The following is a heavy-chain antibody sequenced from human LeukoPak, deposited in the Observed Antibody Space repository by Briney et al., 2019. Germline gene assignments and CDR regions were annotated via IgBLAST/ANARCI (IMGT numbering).Heavy chain of an antibody. V-gene: IGHV3-11*05. Sequence: GGSLRLSCAASGFTFSDHCMSWIRQAPGKGLEWVSYISTSSSYTNYADSVKGRFTISRDNAKNSLYLQMKSLRAEDTAVYYCARGGSVSYSVYWGQGTLVTVSS. J-gene: IGHJ4*02. CDR2: ISTSSSYT. CDR3: ARGGSVSYSVY. CDR1: GFTFSDHC. D-gene: IGHD3-10*01.